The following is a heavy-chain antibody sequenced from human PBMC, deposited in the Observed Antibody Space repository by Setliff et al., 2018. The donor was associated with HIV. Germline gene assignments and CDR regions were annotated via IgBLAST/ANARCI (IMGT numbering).Heavy chain of an antibody. J-gene: IGHJ5*02. D-gene: IGHD4-17*01. V-gene: IGHV4-4*02. CDR3: TRDWRAYGLMGS. CDR2: IYFNLQT. CDR1: GVSISSSNW. Sequence: TSETLSLTCAVSGVSISSSNWWSWVRQPPGKGLEWIGEIYFNLQTNYNPAFKSRVSMGLDNAKHQFSPRLTSVTAADTAIYYCTRDWRAYGLMGSWGQGMLVTVSS.